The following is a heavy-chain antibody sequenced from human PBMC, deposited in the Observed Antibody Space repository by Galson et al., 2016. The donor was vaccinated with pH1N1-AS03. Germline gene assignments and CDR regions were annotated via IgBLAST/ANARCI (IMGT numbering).Heavy chain of an antibody. Sequence: LSLTCAVYGGTFTAYSWSWLRQPPGKGLEWLGEINSNEGTNYNPSLKNRVTISIDTTKNQFSLKLNSVTAADTAVYYCARVGWDFRSGYRVPFDYWGQGSLVIVSS. J-gene: IGHJ4*02. CDR2: INSNEGT. D-gene: IGHD3-3*01. V-gene: IGHV4-34*01. CDR1: GGTFTAYS. CDR3: ARVGWDFRSGYRVPFDY.